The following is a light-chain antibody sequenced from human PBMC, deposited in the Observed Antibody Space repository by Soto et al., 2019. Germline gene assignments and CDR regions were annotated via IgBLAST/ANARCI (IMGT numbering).Light chain of an antibody. CDR1: GSDVGGYNY. Sequence: QSALTQPRSVSGSPGQSVTISCFGTGSDVGGYNYVSWYQQHPGKAPQLMIYDVTKRPSGVPDRFSGSKSGNTASLTISGLQAEDEADYYCCSYAGSNLNYVFGLGTKVTVL. J-gene: IGLJ1*01. CDR3: CSYAGSNLNYV. CDR2: DVT. V-gene: IGLV2-11*01.